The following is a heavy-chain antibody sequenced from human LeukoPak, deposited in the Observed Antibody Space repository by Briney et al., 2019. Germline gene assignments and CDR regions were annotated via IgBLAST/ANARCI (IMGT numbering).Heavy chain of an antibody. CDR3: VGTSSSWLFDY. J-gene: IGHJ4*02. Sequence: SETLSLTCTVSDDSISGYYWNWIRQPPGKGLEWIGSIYYSGSTYYNPSLKSRVTISVDTSKNQFSLKLSSVTAADTAVYYCVGTSSSWLFDYWGQGTLVTVSS. D-gene: IGHD6-13*01. CDR2: IYYSGST. V-gene: IGHV4-59*05. CDR1: DDSISGYY.